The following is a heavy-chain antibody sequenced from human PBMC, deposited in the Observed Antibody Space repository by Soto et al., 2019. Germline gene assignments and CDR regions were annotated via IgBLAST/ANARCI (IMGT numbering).Heavy chain of an antibody. J-gene: IGHJ5*01. CDR3: VRGSSCTPSTCYNLTWFAS. Sequence: QPGGSLRLSCAASGFTFSNSAMSRVRQAPGKGLEWVSAIGTGTYYGDSVKGRFTISRDNSKNTLYLQMNSLRAEDTAVYYCVRGSSCTPSTCYNLTWFASWGQGTLVSV. CDR1: GFTFSNSA. CDR2: IGTGT. D-gene: IGHD2-15*01. V-gene: IGHV3-23*05.